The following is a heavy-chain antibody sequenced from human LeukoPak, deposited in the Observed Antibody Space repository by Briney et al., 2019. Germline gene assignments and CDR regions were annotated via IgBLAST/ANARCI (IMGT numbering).Heavy chain of an antibody. CDR1: GYTFTGYY. CDR3: ARDPGDYGGNRFDY. J-gene: IGHJ4*02. V-gene: IGHV1-2*02. D-gene: IGHD4-23*01. Sequence: ASVKVSCKASGYTFTGYYLHWVRQAPGQGLEWMGWINPNSGGTNYEQKLQGRGTMTRDTSISTAYMELSRLRSDDTAVYYCARDPGDYGGNRFDYWGQGTLVTISS. CDR2: INPNSGGT.